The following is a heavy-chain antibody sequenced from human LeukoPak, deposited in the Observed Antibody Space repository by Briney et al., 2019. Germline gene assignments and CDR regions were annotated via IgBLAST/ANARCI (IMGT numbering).Heavy chain of an antibody. D-gene: IGHD5-18*01. Sequence: GGSLRLSCAASGFTFSSYAMSWVRQAPGKGLEWVAVIWYDGSNKYYADSVKGRFTISRDNSKNTLYLQMNSLRAEDTAVYYCARGGYSYGNNWFDPWGQGTLVTVSS. J-gene: IGHJ5*02. CDR2: IWYDGSNK. CDR1: GFTFSSYA. CDR3: ARGGYSYGNNWFDP. V-gene: IGHV3-33*08.